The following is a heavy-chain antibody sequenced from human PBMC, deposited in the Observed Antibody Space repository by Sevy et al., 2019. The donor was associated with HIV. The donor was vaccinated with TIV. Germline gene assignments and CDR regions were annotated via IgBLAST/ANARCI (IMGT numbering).Heavy chain of an antibody. D-gene: IGHD3-3*01. CDR3: ATYYDFWTGFDY. J-gene: IGHJ4*02. V-gene: IGHV1-24*01. CDR2: FDPEVGET. CDR1: GYTLTELS. Sequence: ASVKVSCKVSGYTLTELSMHWVRQAPGKGLEWMGGFDPEVGETIYAQKFQGRVTMTEDTSTDTAYMELSSLRSEDTAVYYCATYYDFWTGFDYWGQGTLVTVSS.